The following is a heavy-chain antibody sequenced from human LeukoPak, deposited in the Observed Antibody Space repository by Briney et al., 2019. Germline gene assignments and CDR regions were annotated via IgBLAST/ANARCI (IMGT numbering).Heavy chain of an antibody. J-gene: IGHJ4*02. CDR3: AKGARGVTAVDY. V-gene: IGHV3-30*18. CDR1: GFTFSSYG. Sequence: GGSLRLSCAASGFTFSSYGMHWVRQAPGKGLEWVAVTSYDGSNKYYADSVKGRFTISRDNSKNTLYLQMNSLRAEDTAVYYCAKGARGVTAVDYWGQGTLVTVSS. D-gene: IGHD2-21*02. CDR2: TSYDGSNK.